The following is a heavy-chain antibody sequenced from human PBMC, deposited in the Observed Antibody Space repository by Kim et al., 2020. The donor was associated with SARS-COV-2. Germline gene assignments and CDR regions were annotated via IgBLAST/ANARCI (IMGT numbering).Heavy chain of an antibody. CDR2: IFSGGDT. CDR3: ARDVV. CDR1: GFTVSSYY. D-gene: IGHD2-21*01. J-gene: IGHJ4*02. V-gene: IGHV3-53*01. Sequence: GGSLRLSCAASGFTVSSYYMSWVRQAPGKGLEWVSVIFSGGDTYYADSVNGRFTISRDSSKNTLYLQMNSLRVEDTAVYYCARDVVWGQGTLVTVSS.